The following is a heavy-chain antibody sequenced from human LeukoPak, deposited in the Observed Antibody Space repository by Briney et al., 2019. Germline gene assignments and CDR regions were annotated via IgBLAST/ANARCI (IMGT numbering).Heavy chain of an antibody. J-gene: IGHJ4*02. V-gene: IGHV4-39*01. CDR2: VYSGGYT. D-gene: IGHD3-22*01. Sequence: SETLSLTCTVSGDSLSSSNYYWGWIRQPPGKGLEWIGSVYSGGYTYYNPSLKSRVTISVDSSKNQFYLKLSSVTAADTALYYCAKAARLYDSGGYYRYWGQGTLVTVSS. CDR3: AKAARLYDSGGYYRY. CDR1: GDSLSSSNYY.